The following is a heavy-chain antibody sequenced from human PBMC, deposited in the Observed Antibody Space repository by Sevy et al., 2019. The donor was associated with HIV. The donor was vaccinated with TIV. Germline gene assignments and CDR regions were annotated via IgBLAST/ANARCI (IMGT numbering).Heavy chain of an antibody. CDR2: IKQDAGQK. D-gene: IGHD1-7*01. Sequence: GGSLRLSCAASGVTFSKYWMGWVRQAPGKGLEWVANIKQDAGQKLYVDSVKGRFTISRDNAKNPLYLQMNSLRAEDTAVYFCARDDGNYYFHYWGQGTLVTVS. CDR3: ARDDGNYYFHY. J-gene: IGHJ4*02. V-gene: IGHV3-7*01. CDR1: GVTFSKYW.